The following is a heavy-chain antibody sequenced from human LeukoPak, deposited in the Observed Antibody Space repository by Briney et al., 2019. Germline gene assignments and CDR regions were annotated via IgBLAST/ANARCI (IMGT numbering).Heavy chain of an antibody. Sequence: PGGSLRLSCPASGFTFGDYAMSWVRQAPGKGLGWVGFIRSKAYGGTTEYAASVKGRFTISRDDSKSIAYLQMNSLKTEDTAVYYCTRVVGYCSGGSRYSAAFDIWGQGTMVTVSS. CDR3: TRVVGYCSGGSRYSAAFDI. V-gene: IGHV3-49*04. J-gene: IGHJ3*02. CDR2: IRSKAYGGTT. D-gene: IGHD2-15*01. CDR1: GFTFGDYA.